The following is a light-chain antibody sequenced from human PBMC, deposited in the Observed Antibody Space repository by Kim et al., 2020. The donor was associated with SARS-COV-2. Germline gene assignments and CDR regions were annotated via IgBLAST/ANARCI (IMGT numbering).Light chain of an antibody. CDR2: GAS. CDR3: QQYNNWPST. Sequence: ETVMTQSPATLSVSAGERATLSCRASQSVSSKLAWCQQKPGQAPRVLIYGASTRATGIPARFSGSGSGTDFTLTISSLQSEDSAVYYCQQYNNWPSTFGQGTKVDIK. CDR1: QSVSSK. J-gene: IGKJ1*01. V-gene: IGKV3-15*01.